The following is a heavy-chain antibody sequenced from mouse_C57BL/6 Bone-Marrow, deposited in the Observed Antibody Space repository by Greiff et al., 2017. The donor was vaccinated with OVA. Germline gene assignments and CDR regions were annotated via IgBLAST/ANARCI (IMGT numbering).Heavy chain of an antibody. V-gene: IGHV5-9-1*02. J-gene: IGHJ4*01. CDR2: ISSGGDYI. D-gene: IGHD2-3*01. CDR3: TRGAQDGYYSYYAMDY. Sequence: DVKLQESGEGLVKPGGSLKLSCAASGFTFSSYAMSWVRQTPEKRLEWVAYISSGGDYIYYADTVKGRFTLSRDNARNTLYLQMSSLKSEDTAMYYCTRGAQDGYYSYYAMDYWGQGTSVTVSS. CDR1: GFTFSSYA.